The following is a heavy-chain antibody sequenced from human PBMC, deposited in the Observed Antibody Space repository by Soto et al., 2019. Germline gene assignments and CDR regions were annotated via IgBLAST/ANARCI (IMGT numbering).Heavy chain of an antibody. CDR3: ARDLRVLTGIDY. V-gene: IGHV3-30-3*01. J-gene: IGHJ4*02. CDR2: ISYDGSNK. Sequence: GGSLRLSCAASGFTFSSYAMHWVRQAPGKGLEWVAVISYDGSNKYYADSVKGRFTISRDNSKNTLYLQMNSLRAEDTAVYYCARDLRVLTGIDYWGQGTLVTVSS. CDR1: GFTFSSYA. D-gene: IGHD1-20*01.